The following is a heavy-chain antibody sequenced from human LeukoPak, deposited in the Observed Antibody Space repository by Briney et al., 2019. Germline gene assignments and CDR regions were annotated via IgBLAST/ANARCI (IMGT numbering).Heavy chain of an antibody. J-gene: IGHJ4*02. D-gene: IGHD6-6*01. Sequence: PGGSLRLSCAASGFTFSSYGMHWVRQAPGKGLEWVAVIWYDGSNKYYADSVKGRFTISRGNSKNTLYLQMNSLRAEDTAVYYCAKNLRYSSSSHYFDYWGQGTLVTVSS. CDR2: IWYDGSNK. V-gene: IGHV3-33*06. CDR3: AKNLRYSSSSHYFDY. CDR1: GFTFSSYG.